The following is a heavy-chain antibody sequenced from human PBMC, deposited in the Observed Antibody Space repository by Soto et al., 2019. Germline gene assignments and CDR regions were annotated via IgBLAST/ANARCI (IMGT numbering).Heavy chain of an antibody. V-gene: IGHV5-10-1*01. CDR2: IDPSDSRT. Sequence: GEPLKISCKGSGYSLSIYWINWVRQMPGKGLEWMGKIDPSDSRTTYSPPFQGHVTISVDKSISTTYLQWSSLKASDAAIYYCARVGHDYSNSGMDVWGQGTTVTVS. CDR1: GYSLSIYW. CDR3: ARVGHDYSNSGMDV. J-gene: IGHJ6*02. D-gene: IGHD4-4*01.